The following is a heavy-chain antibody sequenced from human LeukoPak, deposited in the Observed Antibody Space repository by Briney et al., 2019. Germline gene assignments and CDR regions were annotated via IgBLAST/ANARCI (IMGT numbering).Heavy chain of an antibody. D-gene: IGHD3-22*01. Sequence: SETLSLTCAVYGGSFSGYYWSWIRQPPGRGLEWIGEINHSGSTNYNPSLKSRVTISVDTSKNQFSLKLSSVTAADTAVYYCARPFYDSSGPLDALDIWGRGTMVTVSS. CDR2: INHSGST. V-gene: IGHV4-34*01. CDR3: ARPFYDSSGPLDALDI. CDR1: GGSFSGYY. J-gene: IGHJ3*02.